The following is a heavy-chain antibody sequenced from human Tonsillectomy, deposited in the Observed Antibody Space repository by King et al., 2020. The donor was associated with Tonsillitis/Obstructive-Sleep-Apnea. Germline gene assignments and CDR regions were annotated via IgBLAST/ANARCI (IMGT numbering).Heavy chain of an antibody. D-gene: IGHD3-3*01. CDR3: ARGNYDFLSGYYPDLNYYYYMDV. V-gene: IGHV3-48*03. Sequence: VQLVESGGGLVQPGGSLRLSCAASGFTFSNYEMNWVRQAPGKGLEWVSYISTSGLTIYYADSVKGRFTISRDNAKNSLYLQMNSLRAEDTAVYYCARGNYDFLSGYYPDLNYYYYMDVWGKGTTVTVSS. CDR2: ISTSGLTI. CDR1: GFTFSNYE. J-gene: IGHJ6*03.